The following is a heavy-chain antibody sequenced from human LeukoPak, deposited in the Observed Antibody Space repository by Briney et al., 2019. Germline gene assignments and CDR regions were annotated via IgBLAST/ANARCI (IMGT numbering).Heavy chain of an antibody. CDR2: IFYSGST. D-gene: IGHD5-18*01. J-gene: IGHJ4*02. Sequence: SETLSLTCTVSGGSISTSSYYWGWVRQPPGKGLEWIGNIFYSGSTYYSPSLKSRVTISVDTSKNQFSLKLSSVTAADTAVYYCAREPGYSYGYFDYWGQGTLVTVSS. V-gene: IGHV4-39*07. CDR3: AREPGYSYGYFDY. CDR1: GGSISTSSYY.